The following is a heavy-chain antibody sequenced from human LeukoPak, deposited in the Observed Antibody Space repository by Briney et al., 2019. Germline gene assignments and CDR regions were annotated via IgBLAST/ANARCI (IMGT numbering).Heavy chain of an antibody. CDR1: GLTFSSYA. J-gene: IGHJ4*02. Sequence: GGSLRLSCAASGLTFSSYAMSWVRQAPGKGLEWVSAISGSGGSTYYADSVKGRFTISRDNSKNTLYLQMNSLRAEDTAVYYCAKDLNPWIQLWYVDYWGQGTLVTVSS. D-gene: IGHD5-18*01. V-gene: IGHV3-23*01. CDR3: AKDLNPWIQLWYVDY. CDR2: ISGSGGST.